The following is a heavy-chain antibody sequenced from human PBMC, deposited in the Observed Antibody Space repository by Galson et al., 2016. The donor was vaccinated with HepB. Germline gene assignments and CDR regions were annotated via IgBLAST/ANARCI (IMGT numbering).Heavy chain of an antibody. CDR3: ARGGNFWSGYWGYFDY. V-gene: IGHV4-61*01. Sequence: SETLSLTCTVSGGSVSSASYYWSWIRQTPGKGLEWIGYIYNSGSTNYNPSLKSRVTISVDTPKNQFSLRLNSVTAADTAVHYCARGGNFWSGYWGYFDYWGQGTLVTVSS. CDR1: GGSVSSASYY. D-gene: IGHD3-3*01. CDR2: IYNSGST. J-gene: IGHJ4*02.